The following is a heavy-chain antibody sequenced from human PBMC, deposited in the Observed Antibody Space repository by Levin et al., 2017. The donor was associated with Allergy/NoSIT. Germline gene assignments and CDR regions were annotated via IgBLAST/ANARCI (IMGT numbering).Heavy chain of an antibody. D-gene: IGHD6-13*01. CDR2: IKQDGSEK. Sequence: GGSLRLSCAASGFTFSSYWMSWVRQAPGKGLEWVANIKQDGSEKYYVDSVKGRFTISRDNAKNSLYLQMNSLRAEDTAVYYCARDRVSSSWYSVYYYYGMDVWGQGTTVTVSS. V-gene: IGHV3-7*01. J-gene: IGHJ6*02. CDR3: ARDRVSSSWYSVYYYYGMDV. CDR1: GFTFSSYW.